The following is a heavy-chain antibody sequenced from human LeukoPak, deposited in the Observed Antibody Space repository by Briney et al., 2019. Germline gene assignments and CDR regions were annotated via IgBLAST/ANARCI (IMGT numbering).Heavy chain of an antibody. CDR3: AAEEYYDILTGYYGMDV. D-gene: IGHD3-9*01. CDR1: GGSFSGYY. V-gene: IGHV4-34*01. Sequence: SETLSLTCAVYGGSFSGYYWSWIRQPPGKGLEWLGEINHSGSTNYNPSLKSRVTISVDTSKNQFSLKLSSVTAADTAVYYCAAEEYYDILTGYYGMDVWGQGTTVTVSS. J-gene: IGHJ6*02. CDR2: INHSGST.